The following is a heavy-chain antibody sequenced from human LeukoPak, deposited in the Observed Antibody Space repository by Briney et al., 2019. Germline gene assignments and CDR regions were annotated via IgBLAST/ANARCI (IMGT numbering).Heavy chain of an antibody. CDR3: ARDWFHAIGY. CDR1: GFTFSDTW. V-gene: IGHV3-74*01. J-gene: IGHJ4*02. CDR2: IRSDGSDT. D-gene: IGHD2/OR15-2a*01. Sequence: AGGSLRLSCAASGFTFSDTWMHWVRQAPGKGLVWVSRIRSDGSDTRYAESVKGRFTISRDNAKNTLYLQMNSLRAEDTAVYYCARDWFHAIGYWGQGTLVTVPS.